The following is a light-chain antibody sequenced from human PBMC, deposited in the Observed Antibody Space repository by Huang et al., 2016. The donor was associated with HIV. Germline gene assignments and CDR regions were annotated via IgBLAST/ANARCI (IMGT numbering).Light chain of an antibody. J-gene: IGKJ3*01. V-gene: IGKV3-20*01. CDR2: GAA. CDR3: HQYGSPPFT. CDR1: QSISSSS. Sequence: EIVLTQSPGTLSLSPGERATLSCRASQSISSSSLAGYLQKPGQTPTLLIHGAAPRATSIPARFSGSGSGTDFTLTISRLEPEDFAVYYCHQYGSPPFTFGPGTKVDIK.